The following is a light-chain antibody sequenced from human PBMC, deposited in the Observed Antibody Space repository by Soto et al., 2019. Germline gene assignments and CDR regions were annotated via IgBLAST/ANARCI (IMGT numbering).Light chain of an antibody. CDR1: QSVSSY. J-gene: IGKJ5*01. Sequence: IVLTQSPATLSLSPGERATLSCRASQSVSSYLAWYQQKPGQAPRLLLYDASNRATGIPARFSGSGSGTDFTLTISSLEPEDFAVYYCQQRSNWPPEFAFGQGTRLEIK. V-gene: IGKV3-11*01. CDR3: QQRSNWPPEFA. CDR2: DAS.